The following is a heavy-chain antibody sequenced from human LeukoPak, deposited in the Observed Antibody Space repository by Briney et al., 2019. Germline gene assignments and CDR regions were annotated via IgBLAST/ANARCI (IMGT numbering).Heavy chain of an antibody. Sequence: SETLSLTCTVSGGSLSSYYWSWIRQPPGKGLEWIGYIYYSGSTNYNPSLKSRVTISVNTSKNQFSLKLSSVTAADTAVYYCARSPAPPVIRGWFDPWGQGTLVTVSS. CDR1: GGSLSSYY. V-gene: IGHV4-59*01. D-gene: IGHD3-16*02. CDR3: ARSPAPPVIRGWFDP. CDR2: IYYSGST. J-gene: IGHJ5*02.